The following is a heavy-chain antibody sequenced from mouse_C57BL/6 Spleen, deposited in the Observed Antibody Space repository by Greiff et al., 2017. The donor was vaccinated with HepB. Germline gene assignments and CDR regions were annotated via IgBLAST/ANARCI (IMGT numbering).Heavy chain of an antibody. CDR1: GYAFSSYW. J-gene: IGHJ2*01. D-gene: IGHD1-1*01. V-gene: IGHV1-80*01. CDR3: ARRTTTVVADY. Sequence: QVQLQQSGAELVKPGASVKISCKASGYAFSSYWMNWVKQRPGKGLEWIGQIYPGDGDTNYNGKFKGKATLTADKSSSTAYMQLSSLTSEDSAVYFCARRTTTVVADYWGQGTTLTVPS. CDR2: IYPGDGDT.